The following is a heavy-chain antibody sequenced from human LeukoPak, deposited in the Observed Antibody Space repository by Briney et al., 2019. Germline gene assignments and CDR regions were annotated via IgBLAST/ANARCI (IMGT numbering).Heavy chain of an antibody. CDR2: IRYDGSNK. CDR3: AKDPYYYGSGSYFDY. CDR1: GFTFSSYG. V-gene: IGHV3-30*02. J-gene: IGHJ4*02. Sequence: GGSLRLSCAASGFTFSSYGMHWVHQAPGKGLEWVAFIRYDGSNKYYADSVKGRFTISRDNSKNTLYLQMNSLRAEDTAVYYCAKDPYYYGSGSYFDYWGQGTLVTVSS. D-gene: IGHD3-10*01.